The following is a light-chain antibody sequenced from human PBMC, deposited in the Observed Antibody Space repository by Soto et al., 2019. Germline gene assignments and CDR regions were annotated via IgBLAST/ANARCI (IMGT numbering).Light chain of an antibody. CDR1: NIGTKS. V-gene: IGLV3-21*02. J-gene: IGLJ1*01. Sequence: SYELSPSPPVSVAPGQTARITCGGNNIGTKSVHWFQQRPGRAPVLVVFDDSDRPSGIPERLSGSKSGSTATLTITRVEAGDEADYYCQVWDSSLLHHVFGTGTKVTVL. CDR2: DDS. CDR3: QVWDSSLLHHV.